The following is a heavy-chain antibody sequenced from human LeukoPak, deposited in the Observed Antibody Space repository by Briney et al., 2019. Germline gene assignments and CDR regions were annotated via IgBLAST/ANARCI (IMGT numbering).Heavy chain of an antibody. CDR3: ARHSHYYDSSGYFSTYYFDY. V-gene: IGHV4-34*01. Sequence: SETLSLTCAVYGGSFSGYYWSWIRQPPGKGLEWIGEINHSGSTNYNPSLKSRVTISVDTSKNQFSLKLSSVTAADTAVYYCARHSHYYDSSGYFSTYYFDYWAQGTLVTVSS. D-gene: IGHD3-22*01. CDR2: INHSGST. CDR1: GGSFSGYY. J-gene: IGHJ4*02.